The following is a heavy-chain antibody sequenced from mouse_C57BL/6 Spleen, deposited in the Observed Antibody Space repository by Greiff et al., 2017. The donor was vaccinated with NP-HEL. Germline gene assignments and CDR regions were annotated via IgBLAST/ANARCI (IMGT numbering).Heavy chain of an antibody. Sequence: XVQLQKAGPELVKPGASVKIPCKAAGDTFTDDNMDWVKQSHGKSLEWMGDINPNNGGTNYNQKFKGKATLTVDKSSSTAYMELRSLTSEDTAVYYCARSDKNNGYAMDYWGQGPSVTVSS. V-gene: IGHV1-18*01. CDR3: ARSDKNNGYAMDY. CDR2: INPNNGGT. CDR1: GDTFTDDN. D-gene: IGHD6-1*01. J-gene: IGHJ4*01.